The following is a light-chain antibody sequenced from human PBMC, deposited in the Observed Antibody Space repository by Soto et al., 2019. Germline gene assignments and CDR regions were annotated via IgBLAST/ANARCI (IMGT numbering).Light chain of an antibody. CDR1: SSNIGSNY. CDR2: RNN. CDR3: AAWDDSLSGFYV. V-gene: IGLV1-47*01. J-gene: IGLJ1*01. Sequence: QSALTQPPSASGTPGQRVTISCSGSSSNIGSNYVYWYQQLPGTAPKLLIYRNNQRPSGVPDLFSGSKSGTSASLAISGLRSEDEADYYCAAWDDSLSGFYVFGTGTKVTVL.